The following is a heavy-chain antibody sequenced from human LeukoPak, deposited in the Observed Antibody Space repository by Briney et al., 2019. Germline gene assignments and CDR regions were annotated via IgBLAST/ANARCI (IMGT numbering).Heavy chain of an antibody. V-gene: IGHV3-21*01. Sequence: GGSLRLSCAASGFTFSSYSMNWVRQAPGKGLEWVSSISCSSYIYYADSVKGRFTMSRDNAKNSLYLQMNSLRAEDTAVYYCARDVYCSGGSCPPGDAFDIWGQGTLPSLSS. D-gene: IGHD2-15*01. CDR2: ISCSSYI. J-gene: IGHJ3*02. CDR1: GFTFSSYS. CDR3: ARDVYCSGGSCPPGDAFDI.